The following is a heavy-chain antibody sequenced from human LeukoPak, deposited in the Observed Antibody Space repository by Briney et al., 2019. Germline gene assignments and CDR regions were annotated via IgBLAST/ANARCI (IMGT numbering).Heavy chain of an antibody. CDR3: ARDSGSYYGMDV. V-gene: IGHV3-53*04. CDR2: IYSGGST. D-gene: IGHD6-25*01. J-gene: IGHJ6*02. CDR1: GFTVSSNY. Sequence: GGSLRLSCAASGFTVSSNYMSWVRLAPGKGLEWVSVIYSGGSTYYADSVKGRFTISRHNFKNTLYLQMNSLRAEDTAVYYCARDSGSYYGMDVWGQGTTVTVSS.